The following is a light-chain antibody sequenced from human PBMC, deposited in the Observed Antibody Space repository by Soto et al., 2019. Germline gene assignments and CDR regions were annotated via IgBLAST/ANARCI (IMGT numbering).Light chain of an antibody. J-gene: IGKJ2*01. CDR1: QSVSSSY. CDR3: QQYGSSPPYT. V-gene: IGKV3-20*01. Sequence: EIVLTQSPGTLSLSPGERATLSCRASQSVSSSYLAWYQQKPGQAPRLLIYGASSRATGIPDRFSGSGSGTDSTLTSSRLEPEEFAVYYWQQYGSSPPYTFGQGTKLEIK. CDR2: GAS.